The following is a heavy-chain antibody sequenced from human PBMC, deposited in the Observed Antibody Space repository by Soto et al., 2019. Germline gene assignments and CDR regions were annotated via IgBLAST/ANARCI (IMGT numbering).Heavy chain of an antibody. CDR2: ISSSSSYI. V-gene: IGHV3-21*01. Sequence: PGGSLRLSCAASGFAFSSYSMNWVRQAPGKGLEWVSSISSSSSYIYYADSVKGRFTISRDNAKNSLYLQMNSLRAEDTAVYYCARDRDTWSLPTYNWFEPWCQGPLVTVSS. J-gene: IGHJ5*02. D-gene: IGHD1-1*01. CDR3: ARDRDTWSLPTYNWFEP. CDR1: GFAFSSYS.